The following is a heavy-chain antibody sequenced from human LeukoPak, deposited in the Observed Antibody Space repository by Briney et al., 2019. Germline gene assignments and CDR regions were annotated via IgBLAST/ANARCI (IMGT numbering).Heavy chain of an antibody. CDR3: ARQAYSSSSGAFDI. J-gene: IGHJ3*02. D-gene: IGHD6-6*01. CDR2: IYPGDSDT. CDR1: GYSFTSYW. Sequence: GESLKIPCKGSGYSFTSYWIGWVRQMPGKGLKWMGIIYPGDSDTRYSPSFQGQVTISADKSISTAYLQWSSLKASDTAMYYCARQAYSSSSGAFDIWGQGTMVTVSS. V-gene: IGHV5-51*01.